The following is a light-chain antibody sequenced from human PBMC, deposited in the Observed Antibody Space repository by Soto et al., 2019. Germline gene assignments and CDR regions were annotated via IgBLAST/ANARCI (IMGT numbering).Light chain of an antibody. V-gene: IGKV1-5*03. J-gene: IGKJ5*01. CDR3: QQLNYWPRIT. CDR2: KAS. CDR1: QTISSW. Sequence: DIQMTQSPSTLSGSVGDGVTITCRASQTISSWLAWYQQKPGKAPKLLIYKASTLKSGVPSRFSGSGSGTDFTLTISSLQSEDFAVYYCQQLNYWPRITFGQGTRLEIK.